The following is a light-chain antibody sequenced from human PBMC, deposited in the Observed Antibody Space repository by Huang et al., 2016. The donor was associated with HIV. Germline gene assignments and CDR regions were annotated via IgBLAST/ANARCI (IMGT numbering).Light chain of an antibody. CDR3: QRYDNLQLT. V-gene: IGKV1-33*01. CDR2: DAS. CDR1: QDINNY. Sequence: DIQMTQSPSSLSASVGDRVTITCQASQDINNYLNWYQQKPGKVPKLLIYDASNLETGVPSRVSGSGSGTDFTLTISSLQPEDIATYYCQRYDNLQLTFGGGTKVEI. J-gene: IGKJ4*01.